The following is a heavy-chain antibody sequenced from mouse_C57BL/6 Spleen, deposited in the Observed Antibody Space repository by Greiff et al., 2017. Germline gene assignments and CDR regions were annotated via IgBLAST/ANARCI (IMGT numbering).Heavy chain of an antibody. CDR1: GFTFTDYY. J-gene: IGHJ2*01. D-gene: IGHD1-1*01. CDR2: IRNKANGYTT. V-gene: IGHV7-3*01. Sequence: EVHLVESGGGLVQPGGSLSLSCAASGFTFTDYYMSWVRQPPGKALEWLGFIRNKANGYTTEYIASVKGRFTISRDNFQSILYLQMNALRAEDSATYYCARFPYGSVFDYWGQGTTLTVSS. CDR3: ARFPYGSVFDY.